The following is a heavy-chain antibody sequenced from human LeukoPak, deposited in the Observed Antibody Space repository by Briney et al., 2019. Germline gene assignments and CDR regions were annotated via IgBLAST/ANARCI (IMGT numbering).Heavy chain of an antibody. CDR3: ARVSRSGSYFGAFEI. CDR2: IYYSGST. D-gene: IGHD1-26*01. J-gene: IGHJ3*02. V-gene: IGHV4-34*01. Sequence: PSETLSLTCAVYGGSFSGYYWSWTRQPPGKGLEWIGNIYYSGSTYYNPSLTSRVTISVDTSKNQFSLKLSSVTAADTAVYYCARVSRSGSYFGAFEIWGQGTMVTVSS. CDR1: GGSFSGYY.